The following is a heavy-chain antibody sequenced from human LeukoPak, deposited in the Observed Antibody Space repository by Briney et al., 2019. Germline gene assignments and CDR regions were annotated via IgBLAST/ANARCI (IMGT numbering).Heavy chain of an antibody. J-gene: IGHJ2*01. V-gene: IGHV1-46*01. CDR2: INPSGGST. CDR1: GGTFSSYA. Sequence: ASVKVSCKASGGTFSSYAISWVRQAPGQGLEWMGIINPSGGSTSYAQKFQGRVTMTRDTSTSTAYMELSSLRSEDTAVYYCARAQIGTNRYFWYSDLWGRGTLVTVSS. D-gene: IGHD1-7*01. CDR3: ARAQIGTNRYFWYSDL.